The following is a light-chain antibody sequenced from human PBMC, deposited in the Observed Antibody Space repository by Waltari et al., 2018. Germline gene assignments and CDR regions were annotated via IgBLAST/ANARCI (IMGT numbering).Light chain of an antibody. J-gene: IGLJ2*01. CDR3: GTWDSSLSAGL. CDR2: DNN. CDR1: SSNIGKNY. Sequence: QSVLTQPPSVSAAPGQRVTITCSGSSSNIGKNYVSWHQQLPGTAPKLLIYDNNKRPSGIPDRFSGSKSGTSATLGITGLQTGDEADYYCGTWDSSLSAGLFGGGTRLTVL. V-gene: IGLV1-51*01.